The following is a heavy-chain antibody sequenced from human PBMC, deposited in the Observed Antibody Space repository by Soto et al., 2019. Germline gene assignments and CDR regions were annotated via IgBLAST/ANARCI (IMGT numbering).Heavy chain of an antibody. D-gene: IGHD4-17*01. CDR2: IKQDGSEK. Sequence: WGSLRFAWVPSGFNFSSHWMSLVRQAPGKGLEWVANIKQDGSEKYYVDSVKGRHTISRDNAKNSLYLQMNSLRVEDTAVYYCARDMQYGDSHENWGRGTMVTVSS. V-gene: IGHV3-7*03. J-gene: IGHJ4*02. CDR3: ARDMQYGDSHEN. CDR1: GFNFSSHW.